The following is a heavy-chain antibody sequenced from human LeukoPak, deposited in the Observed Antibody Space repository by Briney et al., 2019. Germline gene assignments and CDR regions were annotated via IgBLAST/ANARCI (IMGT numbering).Heavy chain of an antibody. D-gene: IGHD2-2*01. V-gene: IGHV4-59*12. CDR3: ARGRRYCSSTSCPTLDY. Sequence: PSETLSLTCTVSGGSISNYYWNWIRQPPGKGLEWLGHISYSGDTKYNPSLNSRVTISLVTSKNQFSLKLSSVTAADTAVYYCARGRRYCSSTSCPTLDYWGQGTLVTVSS. CDR2: ISYSGDT. J-gene: IGHJ4*02. CDR1: GGSISNYY.